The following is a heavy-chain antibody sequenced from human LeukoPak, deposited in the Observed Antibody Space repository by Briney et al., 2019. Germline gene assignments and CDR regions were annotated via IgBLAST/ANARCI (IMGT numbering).Heavy chain of an antibody. Sequence: SETLSLTCTVSGGSISSYYWSWIRQPAGKGLEWIGRIYTSGSTNYNPSLKSRVAMSVDTSKNQFSLKLSSVTAADTAVYYCARDENFYDSSCILDIWGKGKSDRLF. J-gene: IGHJ3*02. V-gene: IGHV4-4*07. CDR3: ARDENFYDSSCILDI. CDR2: IYTSGST. CDR1: GGSISSYY. D-gene: IGHD3-22*01.